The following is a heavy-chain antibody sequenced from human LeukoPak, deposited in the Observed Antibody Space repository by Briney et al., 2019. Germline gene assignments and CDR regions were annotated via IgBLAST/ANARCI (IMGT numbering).Heavy chain of an antibody. J-gene: IGHJ4*02. D-gene: IGHD3-3*01. CDR2: VHPSEGT. Sequence: SETLSLTCAVSGGSVSHSNWWTWVRQSPGKGLEWIGEVHPSEGTNYDPSLKSRVTISLDKSKNQFSLELNSVTAADTAVYYCARGRGITIFGVVIMMPFHFDYWGQGTLVTVSS. CDR3: ARGRGITIFGVVIMMPFHFDY. CDR1: GGSVSHSNW. V-gene: IGHV4-4*02.